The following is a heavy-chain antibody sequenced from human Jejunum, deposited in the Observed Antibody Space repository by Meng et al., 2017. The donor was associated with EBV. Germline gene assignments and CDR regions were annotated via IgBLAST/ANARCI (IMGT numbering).Heavy chain of an antibody. CDR1: GGSVSCGGYY. CDR2: IYNSNSN. V-gene: IGHV4-61*03. D-gene: IGHD1-7*01. J-gene: IGHJ4*02. CDR3: ARVQKGNLFDY. Sequence: GQLQESGAGLVKPSETLSLTCAVSGGSVSCGGYYWSRMRPPPGKGLEWIGYIYNSNSNNHTSTLKSGVSISADTTNYHLTLRLSSVAAADAAFYYCARVQKGNLFDYWGQGTLVTVSS.